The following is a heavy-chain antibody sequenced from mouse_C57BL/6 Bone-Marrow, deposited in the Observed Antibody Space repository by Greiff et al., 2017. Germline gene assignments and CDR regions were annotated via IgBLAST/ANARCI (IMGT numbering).Heavy chain of an antibody. V-gene: IGHV5-9-1*02. J-gene: IGHJ2*01. Sequence: DVMLVESGEGLVKPGGSLKLSCAASGFTFSSYAMSWVRQTPEKRLEWVAYISSGGDYIYYADTVKGRFTISSDNARNTLYLQMSSLKSEDTAMYYCTRDQGTVVAHFDYWGQGTTLTVSS. CDR2: ISSGGDYI. CDR3: TRDQGTVVAHFDY. D-gene: IGHD1-1*01. CDR1: GFTFSSYA.